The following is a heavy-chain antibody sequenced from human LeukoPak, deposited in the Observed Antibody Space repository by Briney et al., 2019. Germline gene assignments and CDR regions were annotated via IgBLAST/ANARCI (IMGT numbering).Heavy chain of an antibody. CDR1: GYTFTSYY. Sequence: ASVKVSCKASGYTFTSYYMHWVRQAPGQGLEWMGIINPSGGSTSYAQKFQSRVTMTKDMSTSTVYMELSSLRSEDTAVYYCARVPLGSRPDYWGQGTLVTVSS. D-gene: IGHD3-10*01. CDR2: INPSGGST. CDR3: ARVPLGSRPDY. V-gene: IGHV1-46*01. J-gene: IGHJ4*02.